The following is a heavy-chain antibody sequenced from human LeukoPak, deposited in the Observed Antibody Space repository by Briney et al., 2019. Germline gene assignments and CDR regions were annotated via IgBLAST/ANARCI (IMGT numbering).Heavy chain of an antibody. V-gene: IGHV1-8*02. CDR2: MNPNSANT. CDR1: GYTFTSYD. CDR3: ARVGPDRLGFDY. D-gene: IGHD1-14*01. Sequence: PGASVKVSCKASGYTFTSYDINWVRQASGQGLEWMGWMNPNSANTDYAQKFQGRVTMTRNTSISTAYMELRSLRSDDTAVYYCARVGPDRLGFDYWGQGTLVTVSS. J-gene: IGHJ4*02.